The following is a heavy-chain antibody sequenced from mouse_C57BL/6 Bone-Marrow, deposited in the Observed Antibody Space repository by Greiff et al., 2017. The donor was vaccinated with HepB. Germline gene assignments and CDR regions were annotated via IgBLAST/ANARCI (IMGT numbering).Heavy chain of an antibody. Sequence: EVKVVESGPELVKPGASVKIPCKASGYTFTDYNMDWVKQSHGKSLEWIGDINPNNGGTIYNQKFKGKATLTVDKSSSTAYMELRSLTSEDTAVYYCARWEVNWYFDVWGTGTTVTVSS. V-gene: IGHV1-18*01. J-gene: IGHJ1*03. CDR3: ARWEVNWYFDV. D-gene: IGHD2-2*01. CDR2: INPNNGGT. CDR1: GYTFTDYN.